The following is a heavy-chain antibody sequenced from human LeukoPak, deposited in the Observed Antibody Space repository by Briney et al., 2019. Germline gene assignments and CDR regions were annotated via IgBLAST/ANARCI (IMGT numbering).Heavy chain of an antibody. Sequence: GGSLRLSCAASGFTFSTYAMSWVRQAPGKGLEWVSHFGGSGGTIYYADSVRGRFTISRDNSKNTLYLQMNSLRAEDTAVYYCTRGPSGYSYGSYWGQGTLVTVSS. CDR1: GFTFSTYA. CDR3: TRGPSGYSYGSY. D-gene: IGHD5-18*01. CDR2: FGGSGGTI. J-gene: IGHJ4*02. V-gene: IGHV3-23*01.